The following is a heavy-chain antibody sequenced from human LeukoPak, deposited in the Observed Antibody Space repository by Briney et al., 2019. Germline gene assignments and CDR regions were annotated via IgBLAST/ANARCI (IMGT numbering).Heavy chain of an antibody. J-gene: IGHJ4*02. CDR1: GGSFSGYY. CDR2: INHSGST. V-gene: IGHV4-34*01. D-gene: IGHD2-2*01. CDR3: ARYQLLSPPQYYFDY. Sequence: SETLSLTCAVYGGSFSGYYWSWIRQPPGKGLEWIGEINHSGSTNYNPSLKSRVTISVDTSKNQFSLKLSSVTAADTAVYYCARYQLLSPPQYYFDYWGQGTLVTVSS.